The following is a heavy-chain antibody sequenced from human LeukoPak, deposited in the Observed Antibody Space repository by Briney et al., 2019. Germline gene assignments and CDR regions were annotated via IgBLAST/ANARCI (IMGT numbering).Heavy chain of an antibody. CDR2: IYYSGST. CDR3: ARLHILGQWLGNFDY. Sequence: KSSETLSLTCAVSGGSMSRYCWSWIRQPPGKGLEWIGNIYYSGSTNYNPSLKSRVTISVDTSKNQFSLKLSSVTAADTAVYYCARLHILGQWLGNFDYWGQGTLVTVSS. J-gene: IGHJ4*02. CDR1: GGSMSRYC. V-gene: IGHV4-59*08. D-gene: IGHD6-19*01.